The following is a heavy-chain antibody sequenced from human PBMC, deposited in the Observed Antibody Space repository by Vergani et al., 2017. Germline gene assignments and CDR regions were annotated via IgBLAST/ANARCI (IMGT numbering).Heavy chain of an antibody. CDR1: GFTFSSYS. Sequence: EVQLVESGGGLVQPGGSLRLSCAASGFTFSSYSMNWVRQAPGKGLEWVSYISSSSSTIYYADSVNGRFTISRDNAKNSLYLQMNSLRAEDTAVYYCARDGWLSFDYWGQGTLVTVSS. CDR3: ARDGWLSFDY. J-gene: IGHJ4*02. D-gene: IGHD3-22*01. CDR2: ISSSSSTI. V-gene: IGHV3-48*01.